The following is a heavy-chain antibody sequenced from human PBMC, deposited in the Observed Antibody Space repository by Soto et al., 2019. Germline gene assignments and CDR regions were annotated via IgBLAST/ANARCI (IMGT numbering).Heavy chain of an antibody. CDR3: ARDATHN. D-gene: IGHD2-15*01. Sequence: GASVKVSCKVSGYTLTELSMHGVGQAPGKGLEGMGGFDPEAGETIYSDSVKGRFTSSRDNSKNTLYLQMNSLRAEDTAVYYCARDATHNWGQGTLVTVSS. CDR1: GYTLTELS. CDR2: FDPEAGET. J-gene: IGHJ4*02. V-gene: IGHV1-24*01.